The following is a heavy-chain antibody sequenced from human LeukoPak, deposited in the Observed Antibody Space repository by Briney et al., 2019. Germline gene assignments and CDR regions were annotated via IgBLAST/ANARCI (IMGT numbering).Heavy chain of an antibody. D-gene: IGHD2-2*01. CDR2: IYYGGST. CDR1: GGSISSSSYY. J-gene: IGHJ4*02. V-gene: IGHV4-39*01. CDR3: ARTPLGVNIVVVPAAHFDY. Sequence: SETLSLTCTVSGGSISSSSYYWGWIRQPPGKGLEWIGSIYYGGSTYYNPSLKSRVTISVDTSKNQFSLKLSSVTAADTAVYYCARTPLGVNIVVVPAAHFDYWGQGTLVTVSS.